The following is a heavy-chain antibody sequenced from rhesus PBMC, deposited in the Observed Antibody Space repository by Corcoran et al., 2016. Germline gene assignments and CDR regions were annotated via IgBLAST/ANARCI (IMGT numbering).Heavy chain of an antibody. CDR1: GGSISGYW. CDR2: IDSSGST. Sequence: QLQLRESGPGLVKPSETLSLTCAVSGGSISGYWLRWIRQPPGKGLECIWRIDSSGSTEYNHALKERVTISRDTSKNQFSLKLNSVTAADTAVYYCARTGYTGGWYVWYFDLWGPGTPVTVSS. CDR3: ARTGYTGGWYVWYFDL. D-gene: IGHD6-31*01. J-gene: IGHJ2*01. V-gene: IGHV4-160*01.